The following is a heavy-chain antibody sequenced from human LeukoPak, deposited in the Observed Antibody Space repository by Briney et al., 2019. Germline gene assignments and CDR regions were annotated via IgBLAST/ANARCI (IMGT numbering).Heavy chain of an antibody. CDR3: ARRPRDTSGYYLGAFHD. V-gene: IGHV3-23*01. CDR1: GFTFTNYA. Sequence: GSLRLSCAASGFTFTNYAMSCVRQAPGKGLECVSVICTIVADTYYSDSVKGRFTVSRDNSQHTLFLHMSSLRAEDTAVYFCARRPRDTSGYYLGAFHDWGQGTTVTVSS. J-gene: IGHJ3*01. CDR2: ICTIVADT. D-gene: IGHD3-22*01.